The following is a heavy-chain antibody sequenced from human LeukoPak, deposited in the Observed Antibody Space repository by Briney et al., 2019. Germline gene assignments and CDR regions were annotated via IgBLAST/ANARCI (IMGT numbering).Heavy chain of an antibody. CDR1: GGSISSSSYY. D-gene: IGHD4-23*01. V-gene: IGHV4-39*01. Sequence: SETLSLTCTVSGGSISSSSYYWGWIRQPPGKGLEWIGSIYYSGSTYYNPSLKSRVTISVDTSKNQFSLKLSSVTAADTAVYYCALGDYGGNSGDDVYWGQGTLVTVSS. J-gene: IGHJ4*02. CDR3: ALGDYGGNSGDDVY. CDR2: IYYSGST.